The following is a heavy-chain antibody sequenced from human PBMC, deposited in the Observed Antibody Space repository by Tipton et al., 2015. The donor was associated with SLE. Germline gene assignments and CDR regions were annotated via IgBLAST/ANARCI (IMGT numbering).Heavy chain of an antibody. CDR3: ARDSFASSWSFDS. V-gene: IGHV3-21*03. CDR2: ISSTSSYI. Sequence: SLRLSCAASGFTFSTSSMNWVRQAPGKGLEWVSSISSTSSYIYYADSVKGRFTISRDNAKKSLYLQMNSLSSDDTAVYYCARDSFASSWSFDSWGQGTLVAVSS. CDR1: GFTFSTSS. J-gene: IGHJ4*02. D-gene: IGHD6-13*01.